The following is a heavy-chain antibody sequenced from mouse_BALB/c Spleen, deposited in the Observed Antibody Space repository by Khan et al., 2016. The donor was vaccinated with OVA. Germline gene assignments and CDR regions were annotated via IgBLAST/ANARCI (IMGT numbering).Heavy chain of an antibody. V-gene: IGHV1S136*01. CDR2: IYPFNDDS. J-gene: IGHJ3*01. CDR3: ATCGRTYTWFAY. CDR1: GYTFTSYV. Sequence: VQLKQSGPELLKPGASVKMSCKASGYTFTSYVMHWVKQKPGQGLEWIGYIYPFNDDSKYSEKFKGKATLTSDTSSNTAYMELSSLTSEDSAVYCCATCGRTYTWFAYWGQGTLVTVSA. D-gene: IGHD1-1*02.